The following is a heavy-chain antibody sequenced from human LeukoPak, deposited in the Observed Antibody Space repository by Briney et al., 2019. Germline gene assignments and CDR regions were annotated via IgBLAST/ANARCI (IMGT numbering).Heavy chain of an antibody. D-gene: IGHD6-13*01. CDR1: GGSISSYY. V-gene: IGHV4-59*12. J-gene: IGHJ4*02. CDR3: ARDPTLTYSSSWYDY. Sequence: PSETLSLTCTVSGGSISSYYWSWIRQPPGKGLEWIGYIYYSGNTNYNPSLKSRVTISVDTSKNQFSLKLSSVTAADTAVYYCARDPTLTYSSSWYDYWGQGTLVTVSS. CDR2: IYYSGNT.